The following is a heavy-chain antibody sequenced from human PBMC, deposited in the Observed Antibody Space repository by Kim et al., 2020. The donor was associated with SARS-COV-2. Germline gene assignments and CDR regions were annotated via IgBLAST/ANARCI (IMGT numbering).Heavy chain of an antibody. D-gene: IGHD3-22*01. Sequence: ASVKVSCKASGYTFTSYGISWVRQAPGQGLEWMGWISAYNGNTNYAQKLQGRVTMTTDTSTSTAYMELRSLRSDDTAVYYCARDDDTYYSDSSGISDYWGQGTLVTVSS. CDR1: GYTFTSYG. V-gene: IGHV1-18*01. CDR2: ISAYNGNT. J-gene: IGHJ4*02. CDR3: ARDDDTYYSDSSGISDY.